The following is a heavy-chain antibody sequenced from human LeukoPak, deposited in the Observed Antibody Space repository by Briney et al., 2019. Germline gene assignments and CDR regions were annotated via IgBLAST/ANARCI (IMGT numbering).Heavy chain of an antibody. Sequence: NPSETLSLTCTVSGGSISSYYWSWIRQPPGKGLEWIGYIYYSGSTNYNPSLESRVTISVDTSKNQFSLKLSSVTAADTAVYYCARVGAIAVAGYYFDYWGQGTLVTVSS. D-gene: IGHD6-19*01. CDR3: ARVGAIAVAGYYFDY. CDR1: GGSISSYY. CDR2: IYYSGST. J-gene: IGHJ4*02. V-gene: IGHV4-59*01.